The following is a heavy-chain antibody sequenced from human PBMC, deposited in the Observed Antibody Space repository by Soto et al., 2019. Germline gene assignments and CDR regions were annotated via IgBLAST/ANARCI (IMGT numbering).Heavy chain of an antibody. J-gene: IGHJ6*02. CDR3: AREGQAPYYYYGMDV. V-gene: IGHV1-18*01. D-gene: IGHD2-21*01. Sequence: QVQVVQSGDEVKKPGASVKVSCKASGYTCTNYGFSWVRQAPGQGLEWMGWISGYNGNTKYAEKFQGRVTMTTDTSTSTAQMELRSLRSDDTAVDYCAREGQAPYYYYGMDVWGQGTAVTVSS. CDR1: GYTCTNYG. CDR2: ISGYNGNT.